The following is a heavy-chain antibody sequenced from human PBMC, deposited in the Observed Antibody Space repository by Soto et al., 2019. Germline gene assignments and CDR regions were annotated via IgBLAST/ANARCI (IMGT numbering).Heavy chain of an antibody. CDR1: GGSISSYY. CDR2: IYYSGST. J-gene: IGHJ5*02. CDR3: ARGVSPITIFGVVIKENWFDP. V-gene: IGHV4-59*01. D-gene: IGHD3-3*01. Sequence: SETLSLTCTVSGGSISSYYWSWIRQPPGKGLEWIGYIYYSGSTNYNPSLKSRVTISVDTSKNQFSLKLSSVTAADTAVYYCARGVSPITIFGVVIKENWFDPWGQGTLVTVSS.